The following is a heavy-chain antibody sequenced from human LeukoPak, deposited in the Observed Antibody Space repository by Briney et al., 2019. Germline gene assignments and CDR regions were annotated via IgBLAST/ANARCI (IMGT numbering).Heavy chain of an antibody. D-gene: IGHD5-12*01. CDR2: LYSGRTT. V-gene: IGHV4-39*01. J-gene: IGHJ5*02. CDR1: GFTVSGVY. CDR3: VRHDGRGGATMGALGS. Sequence: GSLRLSCVASGFTVSGVYTSWVRQAPGKGLEWIGSLYSGRTTYYNPSLDSRVTISVVTSKNQFSLQLNSVTAADTAVYYCVRHDGRGGATMGALGSWGQGSLVTVSS.